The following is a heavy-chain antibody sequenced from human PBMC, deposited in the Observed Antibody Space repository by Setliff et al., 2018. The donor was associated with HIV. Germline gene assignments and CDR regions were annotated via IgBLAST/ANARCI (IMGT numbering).Heavy chain of an antibody. V-gene: IGHV4-38-2*02. J-gene: IGHJ3*02. CDR2: IYHAGNT. CDR3: ARGTTLNVVPDAFDI. D-gene: IGHD4-17*01. Sequence: SETLSLTCTVTGYSISSGYYWAWIRQPPGKGLEWIGYIYHAGNTYYNPSLKCRVTISVDTSKNQISLRLNSLTAADTAVYYCARGTTLNVVPDAFDIWGQGTMVTVSS. CDR1: GYSISSGYY.